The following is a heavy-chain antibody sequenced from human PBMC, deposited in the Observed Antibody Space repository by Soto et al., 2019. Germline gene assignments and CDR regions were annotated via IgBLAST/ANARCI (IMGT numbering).Heavy chain of an antibody. V-gene: IGHV5-10-1*01. CDR2: IDPSDSQT. CDR3: ARQIYDSDTGPNFQYYFDS. J-gene: IGHJ4*02. D-gene: IGHD3-22*01. CDR1: GYSCAGYW. Sequence: PGESLKISCKGSGYSCAGYWITWVRQKTGKGLEWMGRIDPSDSQTYYSPSFRGHVTISVTKSITTVFLQWSSLRASDTAMYYCARQIYDSDTGPNFQYYFDSWGQGTQVTSPQ.